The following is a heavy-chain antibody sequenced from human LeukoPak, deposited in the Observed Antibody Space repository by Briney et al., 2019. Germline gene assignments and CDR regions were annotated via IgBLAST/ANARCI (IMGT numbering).Heavy chain of an antibody. CDR3: AKGSSMGPISFYLDY. V-gene: IGHV1-3*04. J-gene: IGHJ4*02. CDR1: GYTFTTCA. Sequence: ASVKVSCKASGYTFTTCAIHWVRQAPGRRLEWMGLINTGDGDTVYSQKFQGRVTITRDTSANTAYLELDSLTSEDTAVYYCAKGSSMGPISFYLDYWGQGTLVTVSS. CDR2: INTGDGDT. D-gene: IGHD5-24*01.